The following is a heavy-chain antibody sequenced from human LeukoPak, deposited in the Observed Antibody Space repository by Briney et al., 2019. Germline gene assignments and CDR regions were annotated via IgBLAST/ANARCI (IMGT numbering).Heavy chain of an antibody. Sequence: GGSLRLSCAASGFTFDNDGMHWVRQAPGKGLEWVAIISYDGGDKYYTDSVKGRFTISRDNSKNTLSLQMNSLRAEDTAVYYCAKDSGDGGFWIGSEYFYSWGQGILVTVSS. CDR3: AKDSGDGGFWIGSEYFYS. V-gene: IGHV3-30*18. CDR1: GFTFDNDG. CDR2: ISYDGGDK. D-gene: IGHD3-3*01. J-gene: IGHJ4*02.